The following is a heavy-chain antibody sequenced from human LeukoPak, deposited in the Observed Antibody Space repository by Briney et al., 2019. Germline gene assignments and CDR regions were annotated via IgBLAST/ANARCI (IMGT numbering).Heavy chain of an antibody. CDR3: ARARFGYNRGPFDY. CDR1: GFTFSNYA. D-gene: IGHD5-24*01. Sequence: GGSLRLSCAASGFTFSNYAIHWVRQAPGKGLEWVAFISYDGSNKHYADSVKGRFTISRDNSKNTLYLQMNSLRPEDTAVHYCARARFGYNRGPFDYWGQGILVTVSS. J-gene: IGHJ4*02. V-gene: IGHV3-30-3*01. CDR2: ISYDGSNK.